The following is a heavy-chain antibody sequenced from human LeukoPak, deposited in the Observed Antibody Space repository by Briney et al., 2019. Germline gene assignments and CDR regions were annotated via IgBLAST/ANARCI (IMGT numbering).Heavy chain of an antibody. D-gene: IGHD5-24*01. J-gene: IGHJ4*02. Sequence: PGGSLRLSCAASGFTLSSYAMNWVRQAPGKGLEWVSGIIPSGHTTYYADSVRGRLTISRDNSRNTVYLQMNSLRAEDTAVYYCAKDDRWLQFCCWGQGTLVTVSA. CDR1: GFTLSSYA. CDR2: IIPSGHTT. V-gene: IGHV3-23*01. CDR3: AKDDRWLQFCC.